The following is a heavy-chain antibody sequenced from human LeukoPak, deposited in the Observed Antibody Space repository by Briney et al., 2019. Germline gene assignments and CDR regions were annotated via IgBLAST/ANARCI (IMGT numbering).Heavy chain of an antibody. CDR2: FDPEDGET. D-gene: IGHD2-15*01. CDR3: ARGGYCSGGSCFQSDLDY. Sequence: ASVKVSCKVSGYTLTELSMHWVRQAPGKGLEWMGGFDPEDGETIYAQKFQGRVTMTEDTSTDTAYMELSSLRSEDTAVYYCARGGYCSGGSCFQSDLDYWGQGTLVTVSS. V-gene: IGHV1-24*01. J-gene: IGHJ4*02. CDR1: GYTLTELS.